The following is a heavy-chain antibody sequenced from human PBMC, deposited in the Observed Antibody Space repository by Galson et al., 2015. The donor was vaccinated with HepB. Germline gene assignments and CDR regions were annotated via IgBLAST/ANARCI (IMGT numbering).Heavy chain of an antibody. Sequence: SLRLSCAASGVTFSRFGMHWVRQAPGKGLQWVAGTWADGSKKFYSDSVQGRFSISRDNSKNRLYLQMNSLRAEDTAVYYCVRDGSGNRPESHFDSWGQGTLVTVSS. CDR3: VRDGSGNRPESHFDS. D-gene: IGHD5-18*01. CDR1: GVTFSRFG. J-gene: IGHJ4*02. CDR2: TWADGSKK. V-gene: IGHV3-33*01.